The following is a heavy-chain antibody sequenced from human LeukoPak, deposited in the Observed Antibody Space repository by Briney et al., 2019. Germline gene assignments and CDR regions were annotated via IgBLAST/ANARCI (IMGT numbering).Heavy chain of an antibody. D-gene: IGHD6-13*01. CDR2: IYYSGST. Sequence: SQTLSLTCPVSGGSISSGDYYWSWIRQPPGKGLEWIGYIYYSGSTYYNPSLKSRVTISVDTSKNQFSLKLSSVTAADTAVYYCARDFIATTGAFDIWGQGTMVTVSS. CDR3: ARDFIATTGAFDI. J-gene: IGHJ3*02. V-gene: IGHV4-30-4*08. CDR1: GGSISSGDYY.